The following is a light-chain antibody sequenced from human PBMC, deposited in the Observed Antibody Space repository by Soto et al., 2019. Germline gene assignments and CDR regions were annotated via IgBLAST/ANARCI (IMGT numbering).Light chain of an antibody. J-gene: IGKJ1*01. V-gene: IGKV1-6*01. Sequence: AIQVTQSPSSLSASVGDRVTISCRASQGIGNDLGWYQQKPGKAPKLLIYAASTLQTGVASRFSGSGSGTDLTLTISSLQPEDFATYYCLQDYIYPWTFGQGTKVEIK. CDR1: QGIGND. CDR3: LQDYIYPWT. CDR2: AAS.